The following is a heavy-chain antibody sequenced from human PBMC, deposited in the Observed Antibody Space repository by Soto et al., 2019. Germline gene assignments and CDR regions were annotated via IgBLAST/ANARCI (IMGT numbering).Heavy chain of an antibody. V-gene: IGHV1-69*06. J-gene: IGHJ5*02. CDR3: ARDRTVTTMVRGVITRGWFDP. Sequence: SVKVSCRASGGTFSSYAISWVRQAPGQGLEWMGGIIPIFGTANYAQKFQGRVTITADKSTSTAYMELSSLRSEDTAVYYCARDRTVTTMVRGVITRGWFDPWGQGTLVTVSS. CDR2: IIPIFGTA. D-gene: IGHD3-10*01. CDR1: GGTFSSYA.